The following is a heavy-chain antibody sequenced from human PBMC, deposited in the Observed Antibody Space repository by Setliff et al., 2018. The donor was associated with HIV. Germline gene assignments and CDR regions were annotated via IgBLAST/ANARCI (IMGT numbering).Heavy chain of an antibody. Sequence: ASVKVSCKPSEYSFTSYDINWVRQATGQGLEWMGWMNPNSGNTGYAQKFQGRVTMTRDTSISTAYMELNNLKFEDTAVYYCARARRDSYDRGRRNHYYIDVWGKGTTVTVS. J-gene: IGHJ6*03. D-gene: IGHD3-22*01. V-gene: IGHV1-8*01. CDR1: EYSFTSYD. CDR2: MNPNSGNT. CDR3: ARARRDSYDRGRRNHYYIDV.